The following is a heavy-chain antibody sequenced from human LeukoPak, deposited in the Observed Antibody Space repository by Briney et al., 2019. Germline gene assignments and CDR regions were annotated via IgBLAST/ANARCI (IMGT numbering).Heavy chain of an antibody. D-gene: IGHD6-19*01. V-gene: IGHV3-74*01. J-gene: IGHJ4*02. CDR1: GFTFSSYW. Sequence: GGSLRLSCAASGFTFSSYWMHWVRHTPGKGLIYISRINNDGSSANYADSVRGRFTISRDNAGNTLYLQMNSLRAEDTAVYYCARPVADTHAPLDYWGQGTLVTVSS. CDR3: ARPVADTHAPLDY. CDR2: INNDGSSA.